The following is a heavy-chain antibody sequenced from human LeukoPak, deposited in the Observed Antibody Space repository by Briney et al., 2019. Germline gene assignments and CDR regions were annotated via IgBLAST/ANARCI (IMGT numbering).Heavy chain of an antibody. Sequence: NPGGSLRLSCAASGXTFSSYSVNWVRQAPGKGLEWVSSISSGSGYIYYADSVKGRFTISRDNAKNSLYLQMNSLRAEDTAVYYCARLATGTVDYWGQGTLVTVSS. CDR1: GXTFSSYS. CDR2: ISSGSGYI. CDR3: ARLATGTVDY. J-gene: IGHJ4*02. D-gene: IGHD1-7*01. V-gene: IGHV3-21*01.